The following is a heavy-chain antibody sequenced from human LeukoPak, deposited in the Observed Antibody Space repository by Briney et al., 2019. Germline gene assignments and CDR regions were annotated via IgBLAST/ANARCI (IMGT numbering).Heavy chain of an antibody. D-gene: IGHD6-19*01. CDR2: IIPIFGTA. V-gene: IGHV1-69*13. CDR3: ARGVAGDWYFDL. CDR1: GYTFTSYG. Sequence: SVKVSCKASGYTFTSYGISWVRQAPGQGLEWMGGIIPIFGTANYAQKFQGRVTITADESTSTAYMELSSLRSEDTAVYYCARGVAGDWYFDLWGRGTLVTVSS. J-gene: IGHJ2*01.